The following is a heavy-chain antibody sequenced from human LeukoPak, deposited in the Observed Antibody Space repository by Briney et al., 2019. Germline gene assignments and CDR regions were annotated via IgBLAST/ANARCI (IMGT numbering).Heavy chain of an antibody. D-gene: IGHD6-19*01. CDR2: INHSGST. CDR1: GGSFSGYY. CDR3: ARGRGSGWYSPSGNWFDP. J-gene: IGHJ5*02. Sequence: SETLSLTCAVYGGSFSGYYWSWIRQPPGKGLEWIGEINHSGSTNHTPSLKRRVTISVDTSKNQFSLKLSSVTAADTAVYYCARGRGSGWYSPSGNWFDPWGQGTLVTVSS. V-gene: IGHV4-34*01.